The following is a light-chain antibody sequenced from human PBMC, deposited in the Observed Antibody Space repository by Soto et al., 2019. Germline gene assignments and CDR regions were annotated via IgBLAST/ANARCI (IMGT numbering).Light chain of an antibody. CDR3: SSYTSSSTLVV. CDR2: DVS. J-gene: IGLJ2*01. Sequence: QSALAQPASVSGSPGQSITISCSGTSSDVGGYNYVSWYQQHPGKAPKLMIYDVSNRPSGVSNRFSGYKSGNTASLTISGHQAEDEADYYCSSYTSSSTLVVFGGGTKLTVL. V-gene: IGLV2-14*03. CDR1: SSDVGGYNY.